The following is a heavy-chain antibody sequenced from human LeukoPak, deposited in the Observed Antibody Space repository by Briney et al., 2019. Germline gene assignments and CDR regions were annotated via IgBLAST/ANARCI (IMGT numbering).Heavy chain of an antibody. CDR1: RFTSSSYG. CDR3: ARADWHTAMSDY. CDR2: IRYDGSNT. Sequence: SLCPSCAVSRFTSSSYGTDWVRQAPGEGREWVAFIRYDGSNTYYTGSVKGRFTISRDPSKNTSYRRMTCLRAEDPAVTYRARADWHTAMSDYWGQGTLVRVSS. J-gene: IGHJ4*02. D-gene: IGHD5-18*01. V-gene: IGHV3-30*02.